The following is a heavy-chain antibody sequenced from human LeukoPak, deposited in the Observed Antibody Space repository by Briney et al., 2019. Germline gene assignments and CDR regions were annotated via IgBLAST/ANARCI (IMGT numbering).Heavy chain of an antibody. CDR3: ARDGGWGTPFDH. CDR2: INGDGSGT. CDR1: GFALRSNA. Sequence: TGRSLRLSCAVSGFALRSNAIHWVRQVPGKGPVWVSHINGDGSGTSYAGSVKGRFTISRDNAKNTVFLQMNSLRAEDTAVYYCARDGGWGTPFDHWGQGTLVTVSS. J-gene: IGHJ4*02. D-gene: IGHD2-15*01. V-gene: IGHV3-74*01.